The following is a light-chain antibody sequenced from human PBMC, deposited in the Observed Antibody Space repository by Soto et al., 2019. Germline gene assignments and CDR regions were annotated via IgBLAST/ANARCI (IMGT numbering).Light chain of an antibody. V-gene: IGKV1-5*03. CDR2: KAS. CDR3: KQYNSYSRT. CDR1: QSISSW. Sequence: DIQRTQSPSTLSADLRYRVKPTSTSSQSISSWLAWYQQKPGKAPKLLIYKASSLESGVPSRFSGSGSGTEFTLTISSLQTDDFATYYCKQYNSYSRTFGKGTKVDIK. J-gene: IGKJ1*01.